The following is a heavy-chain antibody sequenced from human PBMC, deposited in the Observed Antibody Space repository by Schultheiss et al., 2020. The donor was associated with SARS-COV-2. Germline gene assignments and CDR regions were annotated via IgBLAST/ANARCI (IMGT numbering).Heavy chain of an antibody. CDR2: MYYSVNT. CDR3: TRGAPGY. CDR1: GASISSDY. V-gene: IGHV4-59*12. Sequence: SETLSFTCTVSGASISSDYWSWIRQPPGKGLEWIGYMYYSVNTWYNPSLKSRVTISVDTSKNQFSLKLNSVTAADTAVYYCTRGAPGYWGQGTLVTVSS. J-gene: IGHJ1*01.